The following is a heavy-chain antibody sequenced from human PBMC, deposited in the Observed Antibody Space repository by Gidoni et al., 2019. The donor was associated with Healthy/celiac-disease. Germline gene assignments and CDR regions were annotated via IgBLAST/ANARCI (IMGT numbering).Heavy chain of an antibody. CDR3: TTGGMPFLGMDV. CDR2: IKRKADGGTT. Sequence: EVQLVESGGGLVKPGGSLRLSCAASGVTSSNAWMNWVLQAPGKGLEWCGRIKRKADGGTTDYAAPVKGRFTISRDDSKNMLSLQMNSLKTEDTAVYYCTTGGMPFLGMDVWGQGTTVTVSS. V-gene: IGHV3-15*07. CDR1: GVTSSNAW. J-gene: IGHJ6*02. D-gene: IGHD2-2*01.